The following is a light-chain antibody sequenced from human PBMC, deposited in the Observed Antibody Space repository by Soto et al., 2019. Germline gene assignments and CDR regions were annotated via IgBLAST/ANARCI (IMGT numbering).Light chain of an antibody. CDR2: DAS. Sequence: EIVMTQAPATLSVSPGERATLSCRASQSVSSKLAWYQQKPGQGPRLLIYDASSRATGIPPRFSGSGSGIEFTLTISSLQSEDFAVYYCQHYSTWLWTFGQGTKVEIK. J-gene: IGKJ1*01. CDR3: QHYSTWLWT. CDR1: QSVSSK. V-gene: IGKV3-15*01.